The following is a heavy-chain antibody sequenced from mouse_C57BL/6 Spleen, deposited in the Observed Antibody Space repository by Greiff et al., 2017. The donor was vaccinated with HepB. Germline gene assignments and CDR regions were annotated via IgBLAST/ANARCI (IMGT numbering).Heavy chain of an antibody. Sequence: VKLMESGPELVKPGASVKISCKASGYAFSSSWMNWVKQRPGKGLEWIGRIYPGDGDTNYNGKFKGKATLTADKSSSTAYMQLSSLTSEDSAVYFCAKRGDGYQYYFDYWGQGTTLTVSS. J-gene: IGHJ2*01. CDR2: IYPGDGDT. CDR1: GYAFSSSW. CDR3: AKRGDGYQYYFDY. D-gene: IGHD2-3*01. V-gene: IGHV1-82*01.